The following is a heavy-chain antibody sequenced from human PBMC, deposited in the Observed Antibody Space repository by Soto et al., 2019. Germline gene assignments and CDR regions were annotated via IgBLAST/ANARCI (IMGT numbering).Heavy chain of an antibody. D-gene: IGHD4-17*01. J-gene: IGHJ4*02. Sequence: QVQLVESGGGVVQPGGSLRLSCAASGFTFGRHGMHWVRQAPGKGLEWVAVIGSDGRRDSYADSVKGRFTISRDNGQNTLYLQMNSLRAEDTAVYYCARDDEYGDNGLEYWGQGTLVTVSS. V-gene: IGHV3-33*01. CDR1: GFTFGRHG. CDR3: ARDDEYGDNGLEY. CDR2: IGSDGRRD.